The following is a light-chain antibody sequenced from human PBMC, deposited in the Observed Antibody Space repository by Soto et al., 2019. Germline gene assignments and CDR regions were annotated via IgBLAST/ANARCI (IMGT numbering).Light chain of an antibody. CDR2: SAS. Sequence: EIVMTQSPAPLSVSPGESATLSCRASQSVSSNLAWYQQKPGQAPRLLIYSASTRATGIPAKFSGSGSGTEFTLTISSLQSEDVAVYYCQQYKNWPRTLGQGTKVDIK. CDR1: QSVSSN. CDR3: QQYKNWPRT. V-gene: IGKV3-15*01. J-gene: IGKJ1*01.